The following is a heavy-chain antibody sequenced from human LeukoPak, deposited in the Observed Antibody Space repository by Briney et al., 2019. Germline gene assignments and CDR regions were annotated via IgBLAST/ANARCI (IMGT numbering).Heavy chain of an antibody. D-gene: IGHD6-19*01. J-gene: IGHJ3*02. CDR2: ISYDGSNK. Sequence: GGSLRLSCAASGFTFSSYGMHWVRQAPGKGLEWVAVISYDGSNKYYADSVKGRFTISRDNSKNTLYLQMNSLRAEDTAVYYCAKVEGAVEAIRAFDIWGQGTMVTVSS. V-gene: IGHV3-30*18. CDR3: AKVEGAVEAIRAFDI. CDR1: GFTFSSYG.